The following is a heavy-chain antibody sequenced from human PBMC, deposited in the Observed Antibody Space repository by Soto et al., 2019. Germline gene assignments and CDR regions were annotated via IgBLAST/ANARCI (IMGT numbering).Heavy chain of an antibody. CDR1: GFSFSRYG. V-gene: IGHV3-30*18. CDR3: AKDGYQYKYYSEY. Sequence: PGGSLRLSCAASGFSFSRYGIHWVRQAPGKGLEWVAVISKDGGDKEYAESVKGRCTISRENSKSTVYLQMNSLRVEDTAVYYWAKDGYQYKYYSEYWGQGTLVTVSS. CDR2: ISKDGGDK. J-gene: IGHJ4*02. D-gene: IGHD5-18*01.